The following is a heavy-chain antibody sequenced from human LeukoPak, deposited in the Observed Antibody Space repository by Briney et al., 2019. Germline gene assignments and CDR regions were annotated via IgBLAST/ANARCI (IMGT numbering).Heavy chain of an antibody. CDR3: ARQGWNSSSWYYGVLVSGPFDY. CDR2: IYYSGST. D-gene: IGHD6-13*01. CDR1: GGSISSSSYY. J-gene: IGHJ4*02. V-gene: IGHV4-39*01. Sequence: SETLSLTCTVSGGSISSSSYYWGWIRQPPGKGLEWIGSIYYSGSTYYNPSLKSRVTISVDTSKNQFSLKLSSVTAADTAVYYCARQGWNSSSWYYGVLVSGPFDYWGQGTLVTVSS.